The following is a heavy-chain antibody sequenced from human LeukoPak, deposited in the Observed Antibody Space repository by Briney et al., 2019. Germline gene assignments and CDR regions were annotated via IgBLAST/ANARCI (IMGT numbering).Heavy chain of an antibody. CDR2: VSGSGSNK. CDR1: GFTFSSYA. Sequence: GGSLRLSCAASGFTFSSYAMNWVRQAPGKGLEWVAVVSGSGSNKYYADSVRGRFTISRDNSKNMLFLQMDSLKPEDTAVYYCARGSGDRYALTGRQRTKSRLDYWGEGTLVTVSS. D-gene: IGHD2-2*01. J-gene: IGHJ4*02. CDR3: ARGSGDRYALTGRQRTKSRLDY. V-gene: IGHV3-30*03.